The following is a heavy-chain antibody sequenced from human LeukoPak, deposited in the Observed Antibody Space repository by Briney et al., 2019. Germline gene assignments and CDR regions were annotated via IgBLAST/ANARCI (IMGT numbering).Heavy chain of an antibody. CDR3: ARGVAVAGPYYFDY. CDR2: IRYDGSNK. CDR1: GFTFSSYG. V-gene: IGHV3-30*02. D-gene: IGHD6-19*01. Sequence: GGSLRLSCAASGFTFSSYGMHWVRQAPGKGLEWVAFIRYDGSNKYYADSVKGRFTISRDNSKNTLYLQMNSLRAEDTAVYYCARGVAVAGPYYFDYWGQGTLVTVSS. J-gene: IGHJ4*02.